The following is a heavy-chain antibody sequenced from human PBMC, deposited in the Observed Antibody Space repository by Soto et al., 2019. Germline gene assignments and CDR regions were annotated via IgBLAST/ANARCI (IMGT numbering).Heavy chain of an antibody. CDR1: GGTLSSYA. J-gene: IGHJ4*02. CDR3: VRVVAIPGYPDN. V-gene: IGHV1-69*14. Sequence: QVQLVQSGAEVRQPASSVKVSCQTSGGTLSSYAITWVRQAPGHGLQWMGGIVPTVDTSTYAQKFQGRVTSPADKFTNTGYMELSSQRSDDTAVYYCVRVVAIPGYPDNWGQGTLVTVSS. CDR2: IVPTVDTS. D-gene: IGHD5-12*01.